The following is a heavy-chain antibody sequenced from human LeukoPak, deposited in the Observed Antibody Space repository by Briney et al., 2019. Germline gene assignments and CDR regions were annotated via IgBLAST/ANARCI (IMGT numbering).Heavy chain of an antibody. CDR1: GGSISSYY. CDR3: ASLLLWFGELFGGYDAFDI. D-gene: IGHD3-10*01. Sequence: SETLSLTCTVSGGSISSYYWSWIRQPPGKGLEWIGYIYYSGSTNYNPSLKSRVTISVDTSKNQFSLKLSSVTAADTAVYYCASLLLWFGELFGGYDAFDIWGQGTMVTVSS. J-gene: IGHJ3*02. V-gene: IGHV4-59*08. CDR2: IYYSGST.